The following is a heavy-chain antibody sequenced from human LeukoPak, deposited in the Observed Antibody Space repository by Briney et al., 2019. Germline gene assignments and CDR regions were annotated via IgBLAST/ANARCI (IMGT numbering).Heavy chain of an antibody. CDR3: ARDTTCSGGSCSYY. V-gene: IGHV1-69*04. Sequence: GASVKVPCKASVGTFSSYAISWVRHAPGQGCEWMGRIIPMLGIANYAQKLQGRVTITADKSTSTAYMELSSLRSEDRAVYYCARDTTCSGGSCSYYWGQGTLVTVSS. D-gene: IGHD2-15*01. J-gene: IGHJ4*02. CDR1: VGTFSSYA. CDR2: IIPMLGIA.